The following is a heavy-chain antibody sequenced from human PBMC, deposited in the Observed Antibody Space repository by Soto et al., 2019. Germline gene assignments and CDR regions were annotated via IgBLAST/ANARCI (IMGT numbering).Heavy chain of an antibody. CDR2: LHHSADT. CDR3: ARFPLWFGELDY. V-gene: IGHV4-30-2*01. J-gene: IGHJ4*02. CDR1: GASIGSGSYS. Sequence: QLQLQESGSGLVRPSQTLSLTCTVSGASIGSGSYSWNWIRQPPGKGLEWIGNLHHSADTYFNPSPRRRVRISVDRPNNQFSLKLISVTAADTAVYYCARFPLWFGELDYWGQGALVTVSS. D-gene: IGHD3-10*01.